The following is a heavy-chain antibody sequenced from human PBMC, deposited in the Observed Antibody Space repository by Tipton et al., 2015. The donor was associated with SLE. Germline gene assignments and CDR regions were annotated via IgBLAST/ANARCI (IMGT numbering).Heavy chain of an antibody. CDR2: INHSGST. V-gene: IGHV4-34*01. J-gene: IGHJ3*02. Sequence: TLSLTCAVYGGSFSGYYWSWIRQPPGKGLEWIGEINHSGSTNYNPSLKSRVTISVDTSKNQFSLKLSSVTAADTAVYYCAGVSRDAFEIWGPGTMVTVSS. CDR1: GGSFSGYY. CDR3: AGVSRDAFEI. D-gene: IGHD5/OR15-5a*01.